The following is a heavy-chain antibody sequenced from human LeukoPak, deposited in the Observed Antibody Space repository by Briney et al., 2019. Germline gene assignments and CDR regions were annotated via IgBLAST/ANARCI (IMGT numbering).Heavy chain of an antibody. CDR3: ARDPPPNWSYFDL. D-gene: IGHD7-27*01. Sequence: GGSLRLSCAASGFTFSSYSMNWVRQAPGKGLEWVSYISSSSSTIYYADSVKGRFTISRDNAKNSLYLQMNSLRAEDTAVYYCARDPPPNWSYFDLCGRGTLVTVSS. CDR1: GFTFSSYS. J-gene: IGHJ2*01. CDR2: ISSSSSTI. V-gene: IGHV3-48*01.